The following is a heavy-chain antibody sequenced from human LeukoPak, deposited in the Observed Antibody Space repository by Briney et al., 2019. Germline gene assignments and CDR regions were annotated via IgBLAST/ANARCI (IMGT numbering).Heavy chain of an antibody. V-gene: IGHV3-11*04. Sequence: PGGSLRLSCAASGFTFSDYDMSWIRQAPGKGLEWVSYISSSGSTIYYADSVKGRFTISRDNAKNSLYLQMNSLRAEDTAVYYCARDLRTTVSPYYFDYWGQGTLVTVSS. CDR1: GFTFSDYD. CDR2: ISSSGSTI. D-gene: IGHD4-17*01. CDR3: ARDLRTTVSPYYFDY. J-gene: IGHJ4*02.